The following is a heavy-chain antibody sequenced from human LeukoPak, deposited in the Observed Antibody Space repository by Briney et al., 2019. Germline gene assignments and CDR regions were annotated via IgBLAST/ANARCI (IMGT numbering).Heavy chain of an antibody. Sequence: WASVKVSCKASGYTFTSYAMNWVRQAPGQRLEWMGWINAGNGNTKYSQKFQGRVTITRDTSASTAYMELSSLRSEDTAVYYCAREGPGITMVRGVIITFGYYGMDVWGKGTTVTVSS. CDR3: AREGPGITMVRGVIITFGYYGMDV. V-gene: IGHV1-3*01. CDR2: INAGNGNT. D-gene: IGHD3-10*01. J-gene: IGHJ6*04. CDR1: GYTFTSYA.